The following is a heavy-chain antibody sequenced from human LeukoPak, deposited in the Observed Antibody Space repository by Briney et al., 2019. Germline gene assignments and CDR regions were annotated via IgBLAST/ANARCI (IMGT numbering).Heavy chain of an antibody. CDR3: ARDGGNPNWYFDL. D-gene: IGHD4-23*01. CDR1: GYTFTSYG. CDR2: ISAYNGNT. V-gene: IGHV1-18*01. J-gene: IGHJ2*01. Sequence: ASVKVSCKASGYTFTSYGISWVRQAPGQGLEWMGWISAYNGNTSYAQKFQGRVTMTRDTSTSTVYMELSSLRSEDTAVYYCARDGGNPNWYFDLWGRGTLVTVSS.